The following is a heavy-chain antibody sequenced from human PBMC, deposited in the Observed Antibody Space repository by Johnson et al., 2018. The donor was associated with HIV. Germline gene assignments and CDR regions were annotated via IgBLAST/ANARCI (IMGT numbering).Heavy chain of an antibody. CDR2: ISYDGSNK. CDR1: GFTLSNNA. CDR3: ARDQTYYYDTSGYQVAFDI. D-gene: IGHD3-22*01. Sequence: QEKLVESGGGVVQPGRSLRLSCVASGFTLSNNAMHWVRQAPGKGLEWVAVISYDGSNKYYAHSVKGRFTISRDNARSTLYLQLNSLRPEDMAVYYCARDQTYYYDTSGYQVAFDIWGQGTMVSVSS. V-gene: IGHV3-30*04. J-gene: IGHJ3*02.